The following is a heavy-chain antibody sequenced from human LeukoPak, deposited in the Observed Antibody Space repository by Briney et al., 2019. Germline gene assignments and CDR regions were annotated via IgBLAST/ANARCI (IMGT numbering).Heavy chain of an antibody. Sequence: PGGSLRLSCAASGFTFSAHYIDRVRQAPGKGLVWISALHGGGNTYYADSVKGRFTISRDISKNTLYLQMNDLGAEDTALYYCVRGLMGVSSWYFDLWGRGTLVSVSS. CDR1: GFTFSAHY. J-gene: IGHJ2*01. CDR2: LHGGGNT. CDR3: VRGLMGVSSWYFDL. V-gene: IGHV3-53*01. D-gene: IGHD2-8*01.